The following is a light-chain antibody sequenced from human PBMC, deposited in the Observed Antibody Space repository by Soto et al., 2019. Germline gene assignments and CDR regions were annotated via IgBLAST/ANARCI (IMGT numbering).Light chain of an antibody. V-gene: IGLV1-51*01. J-gene: IGLJ1*01. Sequence: QSVLTHPPSVSAAPGQKVTISCSGSSSNIGNNYVSWYQQLPGTAPKLLIYDNNKRPSGIPDRFSGSKSGTSATLGITGLQTGDEADYYCGTWDSSLSAGYVFGTGTKVTVL. CDR2: DNN. CDR3: GTWDSSLSAGYV. CDR1: SSNIGNNY.